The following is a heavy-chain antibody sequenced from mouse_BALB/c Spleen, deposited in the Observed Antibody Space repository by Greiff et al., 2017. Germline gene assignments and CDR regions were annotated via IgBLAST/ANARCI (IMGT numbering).Heavy chain of an antibody. CDR3: AREGDGNYPDY. CDR1: GFTFSDYY. V-gene: IGHV5-4*02. Sequence: EVQLVESGGGLVKPGGSLKLSCAASGFTFSDYYMYWVHQTPEKRLEWVATISDGGSYTYYLDSVKGRFTISRDNAKNNLYLQMSSLRSEDTAMYYCAREGDGNYPDYWGQGTTLTVSS. J-gene: IGHJ2*01. CDR2: ISDGGSYT. D-gene: IGHD2-1*01.